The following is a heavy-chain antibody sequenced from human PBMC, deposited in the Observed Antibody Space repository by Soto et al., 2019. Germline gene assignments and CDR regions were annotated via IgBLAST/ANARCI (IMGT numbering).Heavy chain of an antibody. V-gene: IGHV4-59*08. J-gene: IGHJ6*02. CDR2: IDSNGGT. D-gene: IGHD3-10*01. CDR1: DDSSSNYK. CDR3: VRKGFGRLHGLVDV. Sequence: QVQLQESDPGLVKPSETLSLTCTVSDDSSSNYKWSWIRQPPGRRREWIDYIDSNGGTSYNPSLQSRVTISIDTSTKPIFLKLSSVTAADTAVYYCVRKGFGRLHGLVDVWGQGTTVTVSS.